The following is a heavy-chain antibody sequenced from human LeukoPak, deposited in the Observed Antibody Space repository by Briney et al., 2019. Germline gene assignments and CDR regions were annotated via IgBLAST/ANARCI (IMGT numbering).Heavy chain of an antibody. J-gene: IGHJ4*02. Sequence: GGSLKLSCVASGFTFSGSVMHWVRQASGKGLEWVGRIRSKANSYATAYAASVKGRFTISRDDSKNTAYLQMNSLRTEDTAVYYCTRLWGDCGGDCYSHDYWGQGALVTVSS. V-gene: IGHV3-73*01. D-gene: IGHD2-21*02. CDR3: TRLWGDCGGDCYSHDY. CDR2: IRSKANSYAT. CDR1: GFTFSGSV.